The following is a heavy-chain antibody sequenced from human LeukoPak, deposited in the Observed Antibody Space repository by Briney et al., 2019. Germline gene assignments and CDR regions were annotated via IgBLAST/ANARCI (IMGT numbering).Heavy chain of an antibody. V-gene: IGHV3-23*01. CDR2: ISGSGAST. J-gene: IGHJ4*02. Sequence: PGGSLRLSCLTSGFTLSTNAMSWVRQAPGNGLEWISGISGSGASTYYADSVKGRFTISRDDSRNTLYLQMNSLRGDDTAVYYCAKDVGKWESLHFFDYWGQGTLVTVSS. CDR1: GFTLSTNA. CDR3: AKDVGKWESLHFFDY. D-gene: IGHD1-26*01.